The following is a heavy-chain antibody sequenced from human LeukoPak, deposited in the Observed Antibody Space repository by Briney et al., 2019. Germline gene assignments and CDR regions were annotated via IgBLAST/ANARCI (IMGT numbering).Heavy chain of an antibody. Sequence: GRSLRLSCAASGFTFDDYAMHWVRQAPGKGLEWVSGISWNSGSIGYADSVKGRFTISRDNAKNSLYLQMNSLRAEDTAVYYCASLKPYYYGMDVWGQGTTVTVSS. CDR1: GFTFDDYA. CDR2: ISWNSGSI. V-gene: IGHV3-9*01. J-gene: IGHJ6*02. CDR3: ASLKPYYYGMDV.